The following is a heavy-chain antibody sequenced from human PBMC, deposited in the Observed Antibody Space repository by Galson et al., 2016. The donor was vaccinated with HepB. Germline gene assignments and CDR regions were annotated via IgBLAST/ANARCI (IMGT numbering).Heavy chain of an antibody. J-gene: IGHJ4*02. CDR1: GFTFSSYA. V-gene: IGHV3-23*01. D-gene: IGHD4-17*01. Sequence: SLRLSCAASGFTFSSYAMSWVRQAPGKGLEWVSGIVGSGGHTYYADSVKGRFTISRDNSKNTLYLQMNSLIAEDTAVFYCAKDIPITVTTFVGFDYWGQGTLVTVSS. CDR3: AKDIPITVTTFVGFDY. CDR2: IVGSGGHT.